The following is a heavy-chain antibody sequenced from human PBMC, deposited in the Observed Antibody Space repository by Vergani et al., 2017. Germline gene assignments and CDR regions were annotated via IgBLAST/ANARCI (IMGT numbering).Heavy chain of an antibody. CDR3: ARATYSGYDFYYFDY. CDR1: GFTFSSYA. D-gene: IGHD5-12*01. J-gene: IGHJ4*02. V-gene: IGHV3-30*04. Sequence: QVQLVESGGGVVQPGRSLRLSCAASGFTFSSYAMHWVRQAPGKGLEWGAVISYDGSNKYYADSVKGRFTISRDNSKTTLYLQMNSLRAEDTAVYYCARATYSGYDFYYFDYWGQGTLVTVSS. CDR2: ISYDGSNK.